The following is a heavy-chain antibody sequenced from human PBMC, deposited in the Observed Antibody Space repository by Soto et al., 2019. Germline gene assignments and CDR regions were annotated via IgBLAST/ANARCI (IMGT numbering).Heavy chain of an antibody. CDR2: IGRDGAKT. J-gene: IGHJ4*02. CDR1: GFTFSSYA. Sequence: ESGGGLVQPGESLRLSCAASGFTFSSYAMYWVRQAPGKGLEYVSAIGRDGAKTYYANSVNGRFTISRDNSKNTLYLQMGSLRAEDMAVYYCAAATYYDFWRGYVPTDYWGQGTLVTVSP. V-gene: IGHV3-64*01. CDR3: AAATYYDFWRGYVPTDY. D-gene: IGHD3-3*01.